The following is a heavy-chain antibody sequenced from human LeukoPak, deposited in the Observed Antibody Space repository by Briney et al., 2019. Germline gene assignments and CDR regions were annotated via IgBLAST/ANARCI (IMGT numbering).Heavy chain of an antibody. Sequence: GASVKVSCKASGYTFTGYYMHWVRQAPGQGLEWMGWINPNSGGTNYAQKFQGRVTMTRDTSISTAYMELSRLRSDDTAVYYCTAELGYCSGGGCYYFDYWGQGTLVTVSS. CDR1: GYTFTGYY. D-gene: IGHD2-15*01. CDR3: TAELGYCSGGGCYYFDY. J-gene: IGHJ4*02. CDR2: INPNSGGT. V-gene: IGHV1-2*02.